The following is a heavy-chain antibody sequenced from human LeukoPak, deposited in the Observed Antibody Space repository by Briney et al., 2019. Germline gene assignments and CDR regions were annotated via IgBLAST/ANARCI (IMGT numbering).Heavy chain of an antibody. CDR3: ARGGGLVPGTWFDP. J-gene: IGHJ5*02. V-gene: IGHV1-18*01. CDR2: ISAYT. D-gene: IGHD6-19*01. CDR1: GYTFTNFG. Sequence: GASVKVSCKASGYTFTNFGISWVRQAPGQGLEWMGWISAYTNYAQEFQGRVTMTTDASTSTAYLELRSLRSDDTAVYYCARGGGLVPGTWFDPWDQGTLVTVSS.